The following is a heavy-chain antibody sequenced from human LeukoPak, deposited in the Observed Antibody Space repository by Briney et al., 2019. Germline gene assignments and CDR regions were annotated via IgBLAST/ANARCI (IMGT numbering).Heavy chain of an antibody. Sequence: GGSLRLSCAASGFIFDNYWMSWVRQAPEKGLEWVANIKQDESVKYYVDSVKGRFTISRGNAKNTLYLQMDGLRADDTAVYYCARLQWPQLRAFDIWGQGTMVTVSS. CDR3: ARLQWPQLRAFDI. CDR1: GFIFDNYW. D-gene: IGHD5-24*01. V-gene: IGHV3-7*01. J-gene: IGHJ3*02. CDR2: IKQDESVK.